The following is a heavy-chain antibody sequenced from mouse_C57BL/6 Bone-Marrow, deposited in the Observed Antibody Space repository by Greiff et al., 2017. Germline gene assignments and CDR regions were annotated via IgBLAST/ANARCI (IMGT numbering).Heavy chain of an antibody. CDR2: IDPENGDT. CDR1: GFNIKDDY. CDR3: FYYGTTRNY. D-gene: IGHD2-1*01. J-gene: IGHJ2*01. Sequence: VQLQQSGAELVRPGASVKLSCTASGFNIKDDYMHWVKQRPEQGLEWIGWIDPENGDTEYASKFQGKATITAATSSNTAYLQLSSLTSEDTAVYYCFYYGTTRNYWGQGTTLTVSS. V-gene: IGHV14-4*01.